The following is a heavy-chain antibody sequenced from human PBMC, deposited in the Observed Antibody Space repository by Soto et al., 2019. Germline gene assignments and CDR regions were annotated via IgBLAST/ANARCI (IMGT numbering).Heavy chain of an antibody. D-gene: IGHD3-16*02. J-gene: IGHJ4*02. Sequence: QVQLQQWGAGLLKPSETLSLTCAVYGGFFSGYYWSWIRQPPGKGLEWIGEINHSGSTNYNPSLKSRVTISVDTSKNQFSLKLSSVTAADTAVYYCARNTNGGVIVDYWGQGTLVTVSS. CDR3: ARNTNGGVIVDY. V-gene: IGHV4-34*01. CDR2: INHSGST. CDR1: GGFFSGYY.